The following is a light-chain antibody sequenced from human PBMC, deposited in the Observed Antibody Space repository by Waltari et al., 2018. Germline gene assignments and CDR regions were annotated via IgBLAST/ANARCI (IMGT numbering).Light chain of an antibody. J-gene: IGKJ1*01. V-gene: IGKV3-11*01. CDR3: QHRANRPPWT. CDR2: GAS. Sequence: EIVVTQSPATLAFFSGGRATPPFRASRSVNNFLLWYQQKPGQAPRLVIYGASSRATGIPDRFSGSGSGTDFTLTISSLEPEDFAVYYCQHRANRPPWTFGQGTKVEV. CDR1: RSVNNF.